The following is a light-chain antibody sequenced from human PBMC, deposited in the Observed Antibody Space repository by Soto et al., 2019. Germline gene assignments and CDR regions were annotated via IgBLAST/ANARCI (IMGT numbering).Light chain of an antibody. CDR2: WAS. J-gene: IGKJ1*01. CDR3: QQYYTTPWT. Sequence: DIVMTQSPDSLAVSLGERATINCKSSQSVLYSSNNQNYLAWYRQKPGQPPKLLIYWASNRVSGVPDRLSGSGSGTDFTLTISSLQAEDVAVYYCQQYYTTPWTFGQGTKVDSK. V-gene: IGKV4-1*01. CDR1: QSVLYSSNNQNY.